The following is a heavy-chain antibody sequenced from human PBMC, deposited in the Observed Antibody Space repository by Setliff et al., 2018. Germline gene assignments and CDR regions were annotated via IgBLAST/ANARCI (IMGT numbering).Heavy chain of an antibody. CDR2: INYSGNT. Sequence: KTSETLSLTCTVSGGSVNSGYDNWNWLRQPAGKGLEWIGNINYSGNTDYNPSLKSRLTISVDKSKKQFSLRLTSVTAADTAVYYCAREPLAAPGHGFFDYWGQGALVTVSS. V-gene: IGHV4-61*10. CDR3: AREPLAAPGHGFFDY. J-gene: IGHJ4*02. D-gene: IGHD6-6*01. CDR1: GGSVNSGYDN.